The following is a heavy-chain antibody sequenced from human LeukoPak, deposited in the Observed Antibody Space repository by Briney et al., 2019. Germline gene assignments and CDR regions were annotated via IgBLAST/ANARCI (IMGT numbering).Heavy chain of an antibody. Sequence: ASVKVSCKAFGYTFTSNYMHWVRQAPGQGPEWMGVISPSGGSTTYAQKFQGRVTLTRDMSTSTAYMELRSLRSDDTAVYYCARDQGIYYDILTGGSDYWGQGTLVTVSS. D-gene: IGHD3-9*01. CDR3: ARDQGIYYDILTGGSDY. J-gene: IGHJ4*02. CDR2: ISPSGGST. CDR1: GYTFTSNY. V-gene: IGHV1-46*01.